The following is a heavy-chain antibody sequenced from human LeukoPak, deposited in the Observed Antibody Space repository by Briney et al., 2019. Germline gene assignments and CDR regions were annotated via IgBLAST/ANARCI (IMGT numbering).Heavy chain of an antibody. J-gene: IGHJ3*01. CDR1: RLTFSNHY. V-gene: IGHV3-7*01. CDR3: ARNLVHLWNVFDF. D-gene: IGHD5-18*01. Sequence: PGGSLRLSCVASRLTFSNHYMSWVRQAPGKGLEWVATIKPDGSETFYVDSVKGRFTVSRDNAKNSLYLQMSSLRAEDTAVYHCARNLVHLWNVFDFWGLGTMVTVSS. CDR2: IKPDGSET.